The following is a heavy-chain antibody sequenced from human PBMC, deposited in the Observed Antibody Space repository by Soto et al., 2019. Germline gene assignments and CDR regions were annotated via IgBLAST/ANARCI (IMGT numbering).Heavy chain of an antibody. Sequence: GGVLRLFFAASWFHFCSYALRWVRQAPGEGLEWVSAISGSGGSTYYADSVKGRFTISRDNSKNTLYLQMNSLRAEDTAVYYCAKVDVLRFLEWLSNPFDYWGQGTLVTVSS. V-gene: IGHV3-23*01. CDR3: AKVDVLRFLEWLSNPFDY. CDR1: WFHFCSYA. D-gene: IGHD3-3*01. CDR2: ISGSGGST. J-gene: IGHJ4*02.